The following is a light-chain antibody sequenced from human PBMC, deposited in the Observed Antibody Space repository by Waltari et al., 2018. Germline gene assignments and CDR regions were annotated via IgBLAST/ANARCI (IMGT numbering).Light chain of an antibody. CDR1: SRDVGSHDFHP. CDR2: EGN. J-gene: IGLJ3*02. Sequence: SALTQPASVSGSPGQSITLSCTGTSRDVGSHDFHPVSWYQQHPGKAPKLMIYEGNKRPSGVSSRFSGSKSGNTASLTISGLQAEDEADYYCCSYAGSDTWVFGGGTKLTVL. CDR3: CSYAGSDTWV. V-gene: IGLV2-23*01.